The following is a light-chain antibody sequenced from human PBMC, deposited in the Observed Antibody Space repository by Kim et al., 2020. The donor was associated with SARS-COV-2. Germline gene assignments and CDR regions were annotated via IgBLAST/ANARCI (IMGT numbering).Light chain of an antibody. Sequence: ESPGQTARITCSGDKLGEKYASWYRQKPGQSPVLVIYQDNKRPSEIPERFSGSNSGNTATLTISETQPMDEADYYCQAWDTSAVVFAGGTKLTVL. CDR3: QAWDTSAVV. J-gene: IGLJ2*01. CDR1: KLGEKY. V-gene: IGLV3-1*01. CDR2: QDN.